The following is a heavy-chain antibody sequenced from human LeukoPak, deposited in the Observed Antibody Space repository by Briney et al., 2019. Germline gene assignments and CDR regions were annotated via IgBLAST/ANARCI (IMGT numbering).Heavy chain of an antibody. CDR2: IHYSGST. V-gene: IGHV4-39*01. CDR1: GASISSGSYY. D-gene: IGHD2-2*01. CDR3: ARAVYCSSTSCYFDP. Sequence: PSETLSLTCTVSGASISSGSYYWVWIRQPPGKGLEWIGSIHYSGSTDYNPSLKSRVTTSLDTSKNQVSVNLRFVTAADTAVYYCARAVYCSSTSCYFDPWGQGTLVIVSS. J-gene: IGHJ5*02.